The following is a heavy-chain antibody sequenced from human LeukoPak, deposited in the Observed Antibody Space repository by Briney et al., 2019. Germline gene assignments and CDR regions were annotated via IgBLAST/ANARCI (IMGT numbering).Heavy chain of an antibody. CDR3: AGEVGHGGNRAFDI. J-gene: IGHJ3*02. V-gene: IGHV4-61*02. Sequence: SQTLSLTCTVSGGSISSGGYYWSWIRQPAGKGLEWIGRIYTSGSTNYNPSLKSRITISVDTSKNQFSLKLNSVTAADTAVYYCAGEVGHGGNRAFDIWGQGTMVTVSS. CDR2: IYTSGST. D-gene: IGHD4-23*01. CDR1: GGSISSGGYY.